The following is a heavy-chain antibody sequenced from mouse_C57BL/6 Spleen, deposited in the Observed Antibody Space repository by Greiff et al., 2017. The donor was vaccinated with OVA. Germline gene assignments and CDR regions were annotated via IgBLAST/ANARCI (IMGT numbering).Heavy chain of an antibody. V-gene: IGHV1-64*01. J-gene: IGHJ2*01. Sequence: QVQLQQPGAELVKPGASVKLSCKASGYTFTSYWMHWVKQRPGQGLEWIGMIHPNSGSTNYTEKFKSKATLTVDKSSSTASMQLSSLTSEDSAVYYCARNPYYYGSSYDYWGKGTTLTVSS. CDR3: ARNPYYYGSSYDY. D-gene: IGHD1-1*01. CDR2: IHPNSGST. CDR1: GYTFTSYW.